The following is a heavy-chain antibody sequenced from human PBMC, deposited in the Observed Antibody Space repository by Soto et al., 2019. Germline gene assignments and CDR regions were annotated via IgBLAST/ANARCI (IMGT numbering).Heavy chain of an antibody. V-gene: IGHV1-18*01. CDR2: INPYNGNT. Sequence: QVQLVQSGAEVKKPGASVKVSCKASGYTFTSYGISWVRQAPGQGLEWMGWINPYNGNTNYAQKLQGRVTMTTDTPTNTPYIELRSLRSDATAVYYCASDWFGIDYWGQGTLVTVSS. CDR1: GYTFTSYG. CDR3: ASDWFGIDY. J-gene: IGHJ4*02. D-gene: IGHD3-16*01.